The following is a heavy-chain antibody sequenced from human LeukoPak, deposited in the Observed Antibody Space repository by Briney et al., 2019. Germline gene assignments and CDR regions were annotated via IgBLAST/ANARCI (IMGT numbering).Heavy chain of an antibody. J-gene: IGHJ4*02. CDR1: GFTFGGYA. V-gene: IGHV3-49*04. D-gene: IGHD1/OR15-1a*01. Sequence: GRSLRLSCRSSGFTFGGYAMSWVRQAPGKGLEWVGFIRATDYGGTTEYAASVKGRFSISRDDFNSIVYLQMRSLETEDTAIYYCTRGIANIDYWGQGTLVTVSS. CDR3: TRGIANIDY. CDR2: IRATDYGGTT.